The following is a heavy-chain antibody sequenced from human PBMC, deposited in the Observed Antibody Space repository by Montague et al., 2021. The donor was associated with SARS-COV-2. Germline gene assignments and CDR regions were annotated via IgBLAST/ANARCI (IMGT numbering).Heavy chain of an antibody. V-gene: IGHV4-4*02. J-gene: IGHJ4*02. Sequence: SETLSLTCTVSGCCSISGSHWWSWLHHPPGKGLYWIGDIYHDGSTNYNPSLKSRLTISVDKSKNQFSLKLSSVTAADTAVYYCARFTSTGSGSYYICEYWGQGNLVTVSS. CDR3: ARFTSTGSGSYYICEY. CDR1: GCCSISGSHW. D-gene: IGHD1-26*01. CDR2: IYHDGST.